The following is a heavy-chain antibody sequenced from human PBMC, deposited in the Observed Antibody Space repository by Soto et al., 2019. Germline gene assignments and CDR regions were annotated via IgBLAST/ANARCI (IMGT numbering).Heavy chain of an antibody. CDR3: AVGATSLEGPFDY. J-gene: IGHJ4*02. Sequence: GGSLRLSCAASGFTFSSYAMHWVRQAPGKGLEWVAVISYDGSNKYYADSVKGRFTISRDNSKNTLYLQMNSLRAEDTAVYYCAVGATSLEGPFDYWGQGTLVTVSS. CDR1: GFTFSSYA. D-gene: IGHD1-26*01. CDR2: ISYDGSNK. V-gene: IGHV3-30-3*01.